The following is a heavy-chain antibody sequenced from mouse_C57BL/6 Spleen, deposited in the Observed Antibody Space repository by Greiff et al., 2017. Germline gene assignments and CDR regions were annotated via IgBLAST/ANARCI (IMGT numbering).Heavy chain of an antibody. CDR2: INPSNGGT. J-gene: IGHJ1*03. CDR3: ARTGFHGRLSNWYFEV. D-gene: IGHD3-2*02. V-gene: IGHV1-53*01. CDR1: GYTFTSYW. Sequence: QVQLQQPGTELVKPGASVKLSCKASGYTFTSYWMHWVKQRPGQGLEWIGNINPSNGGTNYNEKFKSKATLTVDKSSSTAYMQLSSLTSEDSAVYYCARTGFHGRLSNWYFEVWGTGTTVTVAS.